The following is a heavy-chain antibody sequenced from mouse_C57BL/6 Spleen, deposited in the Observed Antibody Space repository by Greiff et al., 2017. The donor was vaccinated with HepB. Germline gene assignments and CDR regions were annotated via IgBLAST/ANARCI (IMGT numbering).Heavy chain of an antibody. V-gene: IGHV3-6*01. J-gene: IGHJ2*01. CDR3: ARDLGREDY. Sequence: ESGPGLVKPSQSLSLTCSVTGYSITSGYYWNWIRQFPGNKLEWMGYISYAGSNNYNPSLKNRISITRDTSKNQFFLKLNSVTTEDTATYYCARDLGREDYWGQGTTLTVSS. CDR2: ISYAGSN. CDR1: GYSITSGYY. D-gene: IGHD4-1*01.